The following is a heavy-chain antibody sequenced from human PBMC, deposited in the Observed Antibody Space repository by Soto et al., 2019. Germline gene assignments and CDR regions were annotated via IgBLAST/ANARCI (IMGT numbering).Heavy chain of an antibody. V-gene: IGHV4-30-4*01. CDR2: IYYSGNT. D-gene: IGHD3-16*02. CDR1: GGSISSGYYY. CDR3: ARGRHDYVWGSYRSFDY. J-gene: IGHJ4*02. Sequence: SETLSLTCSVSGGSISSGYYYWSWIRQPPGKGLEWIGNIYYSGNTYYNPSLKSRVTISVDTSKNQFSLKLSSVTAADTAVYYCARGRHDYVWGSYRSFDYWGQGTLVTVSS.